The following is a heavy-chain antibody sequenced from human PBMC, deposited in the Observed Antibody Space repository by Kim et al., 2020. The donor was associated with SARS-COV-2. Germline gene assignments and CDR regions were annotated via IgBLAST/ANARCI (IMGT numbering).Heavy chain of an antibody. Sequence: PSPKGRVHISVDTSKNQFSLKLSSVTAADTAVYYCARDSVSRYYYGMDVWGQGTTVTVSS. V-gene: IGHV4-34*13. CDR3: ARDSVSRYYYGMDV. D-gene: IGHD6-13*01. J-gene: IGHJ6*02.